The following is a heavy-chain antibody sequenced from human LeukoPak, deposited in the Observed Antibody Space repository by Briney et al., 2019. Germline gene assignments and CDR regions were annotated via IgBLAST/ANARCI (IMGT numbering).Heavy chain of an antibody. D-gene: IGHD2-8*01. J-gene: IGHJ4*02. CDR3: ARGRIGYCTNGVCYTAHAFDY. Sequence: GGSLRLSCAASGFTFSSYAMHWVRQAPGKGLEWVAVISYDGSNKYYADSVKGRLTISRDNSKNTLYLQMNSLRAEDTAVYYCARGRIGYCTNGVCYTAHAFDYWGQGTLVTVSS. CDR1: GFTFSSYA. V-gene: IGHV3-30-3*01. CDR2: ISYDGSNK.